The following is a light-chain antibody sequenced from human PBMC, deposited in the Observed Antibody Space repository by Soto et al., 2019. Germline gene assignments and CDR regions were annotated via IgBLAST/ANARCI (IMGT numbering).Light chain of an antibody. CDR3: QQRSNWPPFT. CDR1: QSVSSY. CDR2: DAS. V-gene: IGKV3-11*01. J-gene: IGKJ4*01. Sequence: EIVLTQSPATLSSFPGERATLSWRASQSVSSYLAWYQQKPGQAPRLLIYDASNRATGIPARFSGSGSGADFTLTISSLESEDFAVYYCQQRSNWPPFTFGGGTKVDIK.